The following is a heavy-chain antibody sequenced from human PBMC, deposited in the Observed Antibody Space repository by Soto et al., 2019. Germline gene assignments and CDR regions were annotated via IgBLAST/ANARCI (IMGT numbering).Heavy chain of an antibody. CDR1: GGSISRSSYY. CDR3: ARHVLRFLEWLSGDY. D-gene: IGHD3-3*01. Sequence: PSETLSLTCTVSGGSISRSSYYWGWIRQPPGKGLEWIGSIYYSGSTYYNPSLKSRVTIFVDTSKNQFSLKLSSVTAADTAVYYCARHVLRFLEWLSGDYWGQGTLVTVSS. J-gene: IGHJ4*02. CDR2: IYYSGST. V-gene: IGHV4-39*01.